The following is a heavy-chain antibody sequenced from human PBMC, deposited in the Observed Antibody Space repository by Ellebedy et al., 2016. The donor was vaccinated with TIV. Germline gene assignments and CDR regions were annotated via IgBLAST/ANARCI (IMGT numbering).Heavy chain of an antibody. D-gene: IGHD3-10*01. Sequence: MPSETLSLTCTVSGGSISSYYWSWIRQPPGKGLEWIGYISYSGSTNYNPSLKSRVTISVDTSKNQFSLKLSSVTAADTAVYYCARLRPYGSGYGGMDVWGQGTTVTVSS. J-gene: IGHJ6*02. V-gene: IGHV4-59*08. CDR3: ARLRPYGSGYGGMDV. CDR2: ISYSGST. CDR1: GGSISSYY.